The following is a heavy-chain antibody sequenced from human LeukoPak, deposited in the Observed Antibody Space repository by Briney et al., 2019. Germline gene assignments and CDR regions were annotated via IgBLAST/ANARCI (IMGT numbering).Heavy chain of an antibody. D-gene: IGHD3-10*01. V-gene: IGHV3-23*01. CDR2: ISGSGGST. Sequence: GRSLRLSCAASGFTFDDYAMHWVRQAPGKGLEWVSGISGSGGSTYYADSVKGRFTISRDNSKNTLYLQMNSLRAEDTAVYYCAGDYYYYYGMDVWGQGTTVTVSS. CDR3: AGDYYYYYGMDV. J-gene: IGHJ6*02. CDR1: GFTFDDYA.